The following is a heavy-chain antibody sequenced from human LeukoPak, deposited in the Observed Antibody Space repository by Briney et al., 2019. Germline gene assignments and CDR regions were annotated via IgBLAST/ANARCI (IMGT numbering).Heavy chain of an antibody. J-gene: IGHJ1*01. CDR3: ARQPLGFCGGDCYSGYFQH. CDR1: GGSISGSY. CDR2: IYYSGST. D-gene: IGHD2-21*02. V-gene: IGHV4-59*08. Sequence: SETLSLTCTVSGGSISGSYWSWLRQPPGKGLEWIGSIYYSGSTNYNPSLKSRVTISVDTSKNQFSLKLSSVTAADTAVYYCARQPLGFCGGDCYSGYFQHWGQGTLVTVSS.